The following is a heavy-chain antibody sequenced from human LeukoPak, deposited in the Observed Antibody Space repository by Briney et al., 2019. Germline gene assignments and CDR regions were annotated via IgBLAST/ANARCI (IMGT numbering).Heavy chain of an antibody. CDR1: GGSFSGYY. V-gene: IGHV4-34*01. CDR2: INHSGST. CDR3: ARLGYSSGWSRFDP. Sequence: PSETLSLTCAVYGGSFSGYYWSWIRQPPGKGLEWIGEINHSGSTNYNPSLKSRVTISVDTSKDQFSLKLSSVTAADTAAYYCARLGYSSGWSRFDPWGQGTLVTVSS. D-gene: IGHD6-19*01. J-gene: IGHJ5*02.